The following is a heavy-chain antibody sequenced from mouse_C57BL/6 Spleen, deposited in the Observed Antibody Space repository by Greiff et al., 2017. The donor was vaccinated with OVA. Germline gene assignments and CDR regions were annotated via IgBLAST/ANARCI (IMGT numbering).Heavy chain of an antibody. J-gene: IGHJ4*01. D-gene: IGHD2-1*01. Sequence: VHLQQSGAELVKPGASVKISCKASGYAFSSYWMNWVKQRPGKGLEWIGQIYPGDGDTNYNGKFKGKATLTADISSSTAYMQRSSLTSEDSAVYVYARCEGWGKIYYAMDYWGQGTSVTVSS. V-gene: IGHV1-80*01. CDR2: IYPGDGDT. CDR1: GYAFSSYW. CDR3: ARCEGWGKIYYAMDY.